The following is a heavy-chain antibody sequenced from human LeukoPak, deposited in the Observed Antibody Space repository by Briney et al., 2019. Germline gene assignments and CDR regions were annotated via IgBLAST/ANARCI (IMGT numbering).Heavy chain of an antibody. CDR2: INPNSGGT. D-gene: IGHD3-10*01. V-gene: IGHV1-2*02. J-gene: IGHJ6*03. CDR3: ARDRAEYYGSGSFFNLEYFYYYMDV. Sequence: GASVKVSCKASGYTFTGYYMHWVRQAAGQGLEWMGWINPNSGGTNYAQKFQGRVTMTRDTSISTAYMELSRLRSDDTAVYYCARDRAEYYGSGSFFNLEYFYYYMDVWGKGTTVTVSS. CDR1: GYTFTGYY.